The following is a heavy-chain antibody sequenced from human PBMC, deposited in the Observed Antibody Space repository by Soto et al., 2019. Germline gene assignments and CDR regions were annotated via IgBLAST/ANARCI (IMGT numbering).Heavy chain of an antibody. CDR3: AKEGNGGSSLDS. Sequence: GGSLRLSCEASGFKFDDYMMHWVRQAPGKGLEWISLISWDGGSIDYADSIKGRFTVSRDNSKTSLYLHMHSLTSDDTAFYFCAKEGNGGSSLDSWGQGTLVTVS. CDR2: ISWDGGSI. CDR1: GFKFDDYM. V-gene: IGHV3-43*01. J-gene: IGHJ5*01. D-gene: IGHD2-15*01.